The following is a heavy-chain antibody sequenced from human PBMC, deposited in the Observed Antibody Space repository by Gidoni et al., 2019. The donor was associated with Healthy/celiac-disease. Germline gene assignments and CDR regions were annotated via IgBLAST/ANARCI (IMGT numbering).Heavy chain of an antibody. J-gene: IGHJ3*02. D-gene: IGHD2-21*02. CDR2: IYPGDSDT. Sequence: EVQLVQSGAEVKKPGESLKISCKGSGYSFTSYWIGWVRQMPGKGLEWMGIIYPGDSDTRYSPSFQGQVTISADKSISTAYLQWSSLKASDTAMYYCARREYCGGDCTGAFDIWGQGTMVTVSS. CDR3: ARREYCGGDCTGAFDI. V-gene: IGHV5-51*01. CDR1: GYSFTSYW.